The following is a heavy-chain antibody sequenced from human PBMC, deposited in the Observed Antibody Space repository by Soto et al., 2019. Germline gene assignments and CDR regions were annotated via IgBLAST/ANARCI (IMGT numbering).Heavy chain of an antibody. Sequence: WGSLRLSCSASGFTFSSYAMHWVRQAPGKGLEYVSAISSNGGSTYYADSVKGRFTISRDNSKNTLYLQMNRLRADDTAVYYCARDAISMVRGTNNWFDPWGQGTLVTVSS. J-gene: IGHJ5*02. CDR3: ARDAISMVRGTNNWFDP. CDR1: GFTFSSYA. V-gene: IGHV3-64*04. CDR2: ISSNGGST. D-gene: IGHD3-10*01.